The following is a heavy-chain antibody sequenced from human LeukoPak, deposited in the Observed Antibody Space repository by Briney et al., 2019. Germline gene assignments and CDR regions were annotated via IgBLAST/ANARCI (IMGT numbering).Heavy chain of an antibody. V-gene: IGHV3-30*02. CDR2: IRYDGSNK. D-gene: IGHD3-22*01. Sequence: GGSLRLSCAASGFTFSSYGMHWVRQAPGKGLEWVAFIRYDGSNKYYADSVKGRFTISRDNSKNTLYLQMNSLRAEDTAVYYCAKAGRYNYDSTNAYWGQGTLVTVSS. J-gene: IGHJ4*02. CDR3: AKAGRYNYDSTNAY. CDR1: GFTFSSYG.